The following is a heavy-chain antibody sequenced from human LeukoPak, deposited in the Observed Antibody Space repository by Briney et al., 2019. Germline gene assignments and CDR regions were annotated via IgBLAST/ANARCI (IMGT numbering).Heavy chain of an antibody. CDR2: IYYSGST. CDR3: ARRSARGYYGSGSLDY. Sequence: KTSETLSLTCTVSGGSISSSSYYWGWIRQPPGKGLEWIGSIYYSGSTYYNPSLKSRVAISVDTSKNQFSLKLSSVTAADTAVYYCARRSARGYYGSGSLDYWGQGTLVTVSS. J-gene: IGHJ4*02. V-gene: IGHV4-39*07. CDR1: GGSISSSSYY. D-gene: IGHD3-10*01.